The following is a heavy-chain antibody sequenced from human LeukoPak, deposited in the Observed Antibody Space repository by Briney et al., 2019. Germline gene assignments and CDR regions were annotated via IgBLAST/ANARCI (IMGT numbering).Heavy chain of an antibody. CDR3: ARRVAATPVWFDP. D-gene: IGHD2-15*01. CDR1: GYSFTSYW. J-gene: IGHJ5*02. V-gene: IGHV5-51*01. Sequence: GESLKISCKGSGYSFTSYWIGWVRQMPGKGLEWMGIIYPGDSDTRYSPSFQGQVTVSADKSISTAYLQWSSLKASDTAMYYCARRVAATPVWFDPWGQGTLVTVSS. CDR2: IYPGDSDT.